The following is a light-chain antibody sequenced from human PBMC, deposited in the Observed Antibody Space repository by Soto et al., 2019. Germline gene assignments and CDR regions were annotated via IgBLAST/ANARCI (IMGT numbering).Light chain of an antibody. Sequence: DIQMTQSPSTLSGSVGDRVTITCRASQTISSWLAWYQQKPGKAHKLLIYKASTLHGGVPSRFSGSGSGTDFALTITSLQAEDFATYYCKQLRSYPSTFGGGTKVDIK. V-gene: IGKV1-5*03. CDR3: KQLRSYPST. J-gene: IGKJ4*01. CDR1: QTISSW. CDR2: KAS.